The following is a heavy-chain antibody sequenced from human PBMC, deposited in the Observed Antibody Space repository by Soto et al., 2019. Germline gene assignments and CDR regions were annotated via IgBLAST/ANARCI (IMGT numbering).Heavy chain of an antibody. CDR1: GFTFSTYW. CDR3: AREAGLHVPWYFDC. J-gene: IGHJ2*01. Sequence: GGSLRLSCAASGFTFSTYWMHWVRQAPGEGLVWVSRIKSDGSSISYADSVKGRFTISRDNARNTLSLQMNSLRAEDTAVYYCAREAGLHVPWYFDCSGRGTRVTVSS. CDR2: IKSDGSSI. V-gene: IGHV3-74*01. D-gene: IGHD6-13*01.